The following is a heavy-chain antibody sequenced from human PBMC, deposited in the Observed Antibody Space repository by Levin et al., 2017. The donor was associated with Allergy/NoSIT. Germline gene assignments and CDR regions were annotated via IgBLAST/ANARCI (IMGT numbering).Heavy chain of an antibody. CDR2: ISYDGSNK. V-gene: IGHV3-30*18. D-gene: IGHD2-2*01. J-gene: IGHJ6*03. Sequence: PGGSLRLSCAASGFIFSSYGMHWVRQAPGKGLEWVAVISYDGSNKYYADSVKGRFTISRDNSKNTLYLQMNSLRAEDTAVYYCAKDAVKGSTDYYYYYMDVWGKGTTVTVSS. CDR3: AKDAVKGSTDYYYYYMDV. CDR1: GFIFSSYG.